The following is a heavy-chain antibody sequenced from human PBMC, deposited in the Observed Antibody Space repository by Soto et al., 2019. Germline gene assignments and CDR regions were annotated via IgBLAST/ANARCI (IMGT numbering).Heavy chain of an antibody. CDR3: AREGRKVGATTHFDY. J-gene: IGHJ4*02. Sequence: QVQLVQSGPEVKKPGTSVKVSCKASGGTFSTQAINWARQAPGHGLEWMGGSIPIFGSRNYAHNFRGRLTITADESKTTAYMELSSLRSEDTAVYYCAREGRKVGATTHFDYWGQGTLVTVSS. CDR2: SIPIFGSR. CDR1: GGTFSTQA. D-gene: IGHD1-26*01. V-gene: IGHV1-69*01.